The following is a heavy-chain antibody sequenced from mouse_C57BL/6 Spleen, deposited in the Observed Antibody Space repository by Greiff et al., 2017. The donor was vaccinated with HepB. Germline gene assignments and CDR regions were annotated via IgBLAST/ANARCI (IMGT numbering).Heavy chain of an antibody. Sequence: EVKLQESGPGLVKPSQSLSLTCSVTGYSITSGYYWNWIRQFPGNKLEWMGYISYDGSNNYNPSLKNRISITHDTSKNQFFLKLNSVTTEDTATYYCARRGYYGSSPLYFDYWGQGTTLTVSS. J-gene: IGHJ2*01. CDR1: GYSITSGYY. V-gene: IGHV3-6*01. D-gene: IGHD1-1*01. CDR3: ARRGYYGSSPLYFDY. CDR2: ISYDGSN.